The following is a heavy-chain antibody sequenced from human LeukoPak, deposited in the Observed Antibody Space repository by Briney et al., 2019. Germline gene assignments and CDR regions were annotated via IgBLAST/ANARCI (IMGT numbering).Heavy chain of an antibody. CDR2: IKQDGSEK. V-gene: IGHV3-7*01. CDR1: GFTFSSYW. D-gene: IGHD6-19*01. Sequence: GGSLRLSCAASGFTFSSYWMSWVRQAPGKGLEWVANIKQDGSEKYYVDSVKGRFTISRDNAKNSLYLQMNSLRAEDTAVYYCAREQSSGWYDYFDYWGQGTLVSVSS. J-gene: IGHJ4*02. CDR3: AREQSSGWYDYFDY.